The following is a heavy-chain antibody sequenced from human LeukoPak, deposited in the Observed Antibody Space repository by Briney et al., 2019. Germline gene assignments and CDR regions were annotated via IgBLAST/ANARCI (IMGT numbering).Heavy chain of an antibody. D-gene: IGHD3-3*01. CDR2: IYYSGST. CDR1: GGSISSYY. Sequence: SQTLSLTCTVSGGSISSYYWSWIRQPPGKGLEWIGYIYYSGSTNYNPSLKSRVTISVDTSKNQFSLKLSSVTAADTAVYYCASGRYYDFWSGYTYFDYWGQGTLVTVSS. CDR3: ASGRYYDFWSGYTYFDY. J-gene: IGHJ4*02. V-gene: IGHV4-59*01.